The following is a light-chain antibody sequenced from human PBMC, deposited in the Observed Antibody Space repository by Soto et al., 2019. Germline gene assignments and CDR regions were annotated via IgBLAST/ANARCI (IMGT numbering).Light chain of an antibody. CDR3: QQYDDLPIT. J-gene: IGKJ5*01. CDR1: QDISDN. V-gene: IGKV1-33*01. CDR2: DVS. Sequence: DIQMTQSPPSLSTSLLDIVTITCQASQDISDNLNWYQQKQGKAPKVLISDVSNLETGVSSRFSGSGSGTDFTFTISSLQAEDVATYYCQQYDDLPITFGQGTRLEI.